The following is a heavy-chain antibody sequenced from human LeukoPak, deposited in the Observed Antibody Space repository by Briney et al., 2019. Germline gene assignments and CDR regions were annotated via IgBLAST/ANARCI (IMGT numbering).Heavy chain of an antibody. CDR1: GYSFTNYW. V-gene: IGHV5-51*01. CDR2: IYPGDSDT. CDR3: ARHRPYSSGWYDYYYMDV. J-gene: IGHJ6*03. Sequence: GESLKISCKGSGYSFTNYWIGWVRQMPVKGLEWMGSIYPGDSDTRYSPSFQGQVTISADKSISTAYLQWSSLKASDTAMYYCARHRPYSSGWYDYYYMDVWGKGTTVTVSS. D-gene: IGHD6-19*01.